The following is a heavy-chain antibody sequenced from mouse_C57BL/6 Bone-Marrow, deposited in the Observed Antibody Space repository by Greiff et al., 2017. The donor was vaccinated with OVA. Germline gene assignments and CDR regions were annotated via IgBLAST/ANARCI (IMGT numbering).Heavy chain of an antibody. J-gene: IGHJ4*01. CDR2: IWRGGST. V-gene: IGHV2-5*01. CDR1: GFSLTSYG. CDR3: AKNPLYSRAMDY. D-gene: IGHD1-1*01. Sequence: VQLMESGPGLVQPSQSLSITCTVSGFSLTSYGVHWVRQSPGKGLEWLGVIWRGGSTDYNAAFMSRLSITKDNSKSQVFFKMNSLQADDTAIYYCAKNPLYSRAMDYWGQGTSVTVSS.